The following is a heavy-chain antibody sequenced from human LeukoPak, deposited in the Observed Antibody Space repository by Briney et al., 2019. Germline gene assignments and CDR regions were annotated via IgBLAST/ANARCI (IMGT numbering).Heavy chain of an antibody. V-gene: IGHV3-7*01. Sequence: GGCLRLSCAASGFTFSSYWMSWVRQAPGRGVAGVANIKQEGSEKYYVDSVKSRFTISRDNAKNSLYLQMNSLRAEDTAVYYCARLVYSSSWFHYYYYMDVWGKGTTVTVSS. J-gene: IGHJ6*03. D-gene: IGHD6-13*01. CDR2: IKQEGSEK. CDR3: ARLVYSSSWFHYYYYMDV. CDR1: GFTFSSYW.